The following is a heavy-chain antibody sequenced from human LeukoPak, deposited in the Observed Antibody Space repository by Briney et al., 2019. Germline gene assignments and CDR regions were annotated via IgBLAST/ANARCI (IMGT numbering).Heavy chain of an antibody. CDR3: ARDQMHIVVVTAIDY. D-gene: IGHD2-21*02. J-gene: IGHJ4*02. CDR1: GFTFSSYG. Sequence: PGGSLRLSCAASGFTFSSYGMHWVHQAPGKGLEWVAVIWYDGSNKYYADSVKGRFTISRDNSKNTLYLQMNSLRAEDTAVYYCARDQMHIVVVTAIDYWGQGTLVTVSS. CDR2: IWYDGSNK. V-gene: IGHV3-33*01.